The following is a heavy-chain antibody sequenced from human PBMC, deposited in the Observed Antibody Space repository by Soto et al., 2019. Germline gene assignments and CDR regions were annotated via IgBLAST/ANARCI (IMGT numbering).Heavy chain of an antibody. Sequence: GGSLRLSCAASGFTFSSYGMHWVRQAPGKGLEWVAVIWNDGSNKYYADSVKGRFTISRDNSKNTLYLQMNSLRAEDTAVYYCARDRSDKWFGDLGEHWGQGTLVTVSS. D-gene: IGHD3-10*01. CDR3: ARDRSDKWFGDLGEH. J-gene: IGHJ4*02. CDR1: GFTFSSYG. V-gene: IGHV3-33*01. CDR2: IWNDGSNK.